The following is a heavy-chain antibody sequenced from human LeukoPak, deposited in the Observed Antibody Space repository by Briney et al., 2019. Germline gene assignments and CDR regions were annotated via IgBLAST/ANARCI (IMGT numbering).Heavy chain of an antibody. J-gene: IGHJ4*02. CDR2: IYYSGST. D-gene: IGHD2-2*02. CDR3: ARQSEGDVYWSSTSCYTNFDY. V-gene: IGHV4-30-4*08. Sequence: SETVSLTCTVSGGSISSGDYYWSWIRQPPGKGLEWIGYIYYSGSTYYNPSLKSRVTISVDTSKNQFSLKLSSVTAADTAVYYCARQSEGDVYWSSTSCYTNFDYWGQGALVTVSS. CDR1: GGSISSGDYY.